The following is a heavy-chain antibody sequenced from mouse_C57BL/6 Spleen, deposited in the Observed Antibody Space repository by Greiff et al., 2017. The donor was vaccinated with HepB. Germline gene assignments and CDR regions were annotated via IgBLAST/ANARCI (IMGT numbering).Heavy chain of an antibody. V-gene: IGHV1-69*01. Sequence: QVQLQQPGAELVMPGASVKLSCKASGYTFTSYWMHWVKQRPGQGLEWIGEIDPSDSYTNYNQKFKGKSTLTVDKSSSTAYMQLSSLTSEESAVYYCESYGDDGAYWGQGTVVTVAA. D-gene: IGHD2-2*01. CDR1: GYTFTSYW. CDR2: IDPSDSYT. CDR3: ESYGDDGAY. J-gene: IGHJ3*01.